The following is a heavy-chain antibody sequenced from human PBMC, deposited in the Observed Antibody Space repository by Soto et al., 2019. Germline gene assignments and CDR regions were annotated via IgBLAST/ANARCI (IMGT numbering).Heavy chain of an antibody. CDR1: GYTFTSDG. V-gene: IGHV1-18*04. J-gene: IGHJ6*02. CDR2: ICGYNGNT. Sequence: QVQLVQSGAEVKKPGASVKVSCKASGYTFTSDGVSWVRQAPGQGLEGTGWICGYNGNTNYAQRFRDRVTLTTDTSTSTAYMELRSLRSDDSAVYYCARDAHCGGAPGCRAMDVWGQGTTITVSS. D-gene: IGHD2-21*01. CDR3: ARDAHCGGAPGCRAMDV.